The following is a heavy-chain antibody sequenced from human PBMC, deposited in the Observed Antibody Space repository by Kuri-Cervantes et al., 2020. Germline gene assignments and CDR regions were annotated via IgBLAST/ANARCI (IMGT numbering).Heavy chain of an antibody. CDR2: IYPGDSDI. D-gene: IGHD6-13*01. Sequence: GGSLRLSCQGSGYSFSTYWIGWVRQMPGKGLEWMGIIYPGDSDIRYSPSFQGQVTISADKSISTAYLQWSSLKASDTAMYYCARLQGGYSSSWYYWGQGTLVTVSS. CDR1: GYSFSTYW. CDR3: ARLQGGYSSSWYY. J-gene: IGHJ4*02. V-gene: IGHV5-51*01.